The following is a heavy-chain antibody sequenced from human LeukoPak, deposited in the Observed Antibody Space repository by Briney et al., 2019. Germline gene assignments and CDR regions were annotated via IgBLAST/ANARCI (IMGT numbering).Heavy chain of an antibody. Sequence: GGSLSLSCAASGFTFSSYWMSWVRQAPGKGLEWVANIKQDGSEKHSLDSVKGRFTISRDNAKNSLYLQMNSLRAEDTAVYYCATDSRIVGATGASDIWGQGTMVTVSS. CDR1: GFTFSSYW. V-gene: IGHV3-7*01. J-gene: IGHJ3*02. D-gene: IGHD1-26*01. CDR2: IKQDGSEK. CDR3: ATDSRIVGATGASDI.